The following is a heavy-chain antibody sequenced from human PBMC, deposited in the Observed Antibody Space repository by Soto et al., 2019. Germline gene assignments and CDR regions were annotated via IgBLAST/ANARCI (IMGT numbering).Heavy chain of an antibody. D-gene: IGHD3-22*01. CDR3: AKGMYYYDSSGYRLFDY. J-gene: IGHJ4*02. CDR1: GFTFRNFA. V-gene: IGHV3-23*01. CDR2: ISVSGGTT. Sequence: EVHLLDSGGGLIQPGGSLRLSCAASGFTFRNFAMNWVRQAPGKGLEWVSGISVSGGTTYYADYVRGRFTVCRYNSKNSVFLQRSSPRAENTAVYFCAKGMYYYDSSGYRLFDYWGKGSLVTVSS.